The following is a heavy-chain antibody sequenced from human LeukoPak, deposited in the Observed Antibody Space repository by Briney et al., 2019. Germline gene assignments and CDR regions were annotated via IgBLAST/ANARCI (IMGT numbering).Heavy chain of an antibody. D-gene: IGHD3-3*01. CDR2: IYYSGST. CDR3: ARVGRVLRFLEWSDDAFDI. V-gene: IGHV4-59*12. J-gene: IGHJ3*02. Sequence: SETLSLTCTVSGGSISSYYWSWIRQPPGKGLEWIGYIYYSGSTNYNPSLKSRVTISVDTSKNQFSLRLSSVTAADTAVYYCARVGRVLRFLEWSDDAFDIWGQGTMVTVSS. CDR1: GGSISSYY.